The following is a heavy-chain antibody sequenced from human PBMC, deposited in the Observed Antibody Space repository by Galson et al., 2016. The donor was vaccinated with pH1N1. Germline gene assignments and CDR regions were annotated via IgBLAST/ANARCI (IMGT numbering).Heavy chain of an antibody. Sequence: ETLSLTCTVSGGSISQYYWTWIRQPPGEGLEWIGYIFYTGNTNYNPSLKSRVTISVDTSKNQFSLRLSSVTAADTALYYCARVNYGWLDNWGQGNLVTVSS. V-gene: IGHV4-59*08. D-gene: IGHD3-16*01. J-gene: IGHJ4*02. CDR3: ARVNYGWLDN. CDR2: IFYTGNT. CDR1: GGSISQYY.